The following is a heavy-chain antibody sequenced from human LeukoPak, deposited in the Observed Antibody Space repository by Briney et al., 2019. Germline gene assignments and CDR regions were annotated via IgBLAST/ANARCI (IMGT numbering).Heavy chain of an antibody. CDR2: INPNSGGT. V-gene: IGHV1-2*02. CDR3: ASDVLGYCSGGSCYDY. D-gene: IGHD2-15*01. CDR1: GYTFTGYY. Sequence: ASVNVSCKASGYTFTGYYMHWVRQAPGQGLEWMGWINPNSGGTNYAQKFQGRVTMTRDTSISTAYMELGRLRSDDTAVYYCASDVLGYCSGGSCYDYWGQGTLVTVSS. J-gene: IGHJ4*02.